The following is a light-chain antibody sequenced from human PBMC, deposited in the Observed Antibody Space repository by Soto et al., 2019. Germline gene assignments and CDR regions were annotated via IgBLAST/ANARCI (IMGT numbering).Light chain of an antibody. J-gene: IGLJ1*01. CDR1: SSDVGGYNY. Sequence: QSALTQPPSASGSPGQSVTISCAGTSSDVGGYNYVSWYQQYPGKVPKLMIYEVSERPSGVPDRCSGSKSGNTAFLTVSGLHAEDEADYYCLSYADTAHVFGTGTKLTVL. CDR2: EVS. V-gene: IGLV2-8*01. CDR3: LSYADTAHV.